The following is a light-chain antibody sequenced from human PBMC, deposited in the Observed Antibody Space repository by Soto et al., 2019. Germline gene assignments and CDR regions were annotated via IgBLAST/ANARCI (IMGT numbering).Light chain of an antibody. J-gene: IGLJ3*02. CDR3: AAWDDSLGVGM. V-gene: IGLV1-47*01. CDR1: DSNLGSNY. CDR2: RND. Sequence: QSVLTQPPSASGTPGQSVSISCSGSDSNLGSNYVYWYQQLPGTAPKLLIYRNDERPSGVPDRFSGSKSGTSAFLAISGLRPEDEADYYCAAWDDSLGVGMFGGGTKLTVL.